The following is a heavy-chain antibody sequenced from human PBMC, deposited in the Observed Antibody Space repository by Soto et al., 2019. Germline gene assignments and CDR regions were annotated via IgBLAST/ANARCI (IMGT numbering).Heavy chain of an antibody. J-gene: IGHJ3*02. CDR3: ARGVQWLVDAFDI. CDR1: GFTFSSYA. Sequence: PGGSLRLSCAASGFTFSSYAMSWVRQAPGKGLEWVSAISSNGSSTNYADSVKGRFTISRDNAKNTLYLQMNSLRAEDTAVYYCARGVQWLVDAFDIWGQGTMVTVSS. V-gene: IGHV3-23*01. D-gene: IGHD6-19*01. CDR2: ISSNGSST.